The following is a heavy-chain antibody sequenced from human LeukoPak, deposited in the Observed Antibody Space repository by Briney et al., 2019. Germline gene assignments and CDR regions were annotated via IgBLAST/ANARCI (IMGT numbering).Heavy chain of an antibody. CDR2: ISAYNGNT. J-gene: IGHJ4*02. CDR3: ARYIRARYFDY. CDR1: GYTFTSYG. D-gene: IGHD1-14*01. Sequence: SAKVSCKASGYTFTSYGISWVRQAPGQGLEWMGWISAYNGNTNYAQKLQGRVTITRDTSASTAYMELSSLRSEDTAVYYCARYIRARYFDYWGQGTLVTVSS. V-gene: IGHV1-18*01.